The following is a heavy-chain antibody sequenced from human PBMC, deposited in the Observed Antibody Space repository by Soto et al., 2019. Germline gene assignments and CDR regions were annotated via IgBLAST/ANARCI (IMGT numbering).Heavy chain of an antibody. D-gene: IGHD2-2*01. J-gene: IGHJ6*02. CDR2: ISGSGDST. V-gene: IGHV3-23*01. CDR1: GFTFSSYA. CDR3: AKSGPSSWANMDV. Sequence: EVQLLESGGGLVQPGGSLRLSCAASGFTFSSYAINWVRQAPGKGLEWVSTISGSGDSTYYADSVKGRFTISRDNSKNTLSLQMNSLRAEDTAVYYCAKSGPSSWANMDVWGQGTTVTVSS.